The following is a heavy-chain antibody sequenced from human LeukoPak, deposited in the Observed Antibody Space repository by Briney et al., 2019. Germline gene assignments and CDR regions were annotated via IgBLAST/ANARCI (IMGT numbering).Heavy chain of an antibody. J-gene: IGHJ3*02. D-gene: IGHD3-22*01. CDR3: ASRITMIVVVITAPAFDI. Sequence: SETLSLTCTVSGGSINSYYWGWIRQPPGKGLEWIGSIYHSGSTYYNPSLKSRVTISVDTSKNQFSLKLSSVTAADTAVYYCASRITMIVVVITAPAFDIWGQGTMVTVSS. V-gene: IGHV4-38-2*02. CDR2: IYHSGST. CDR1: GGSINSYY.